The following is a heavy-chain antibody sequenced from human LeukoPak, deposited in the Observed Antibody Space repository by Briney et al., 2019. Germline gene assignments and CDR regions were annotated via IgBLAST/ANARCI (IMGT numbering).Heavy chain of an antibody. D-gene: IGHD3-10*01. CDR3: ARAVGSGSYSDDY. Sequence: ASVKVSCKASGYTFTGYYMHWVRQAPGQRLEWMGWINPNSGGTNYAQKFQGRVTMTRDTSISTAYMELSRLRSDDTAVYYCARAVGSGSYSDDYWGQGTLVTVSS. CDR1: GYTFTGYY. CDR2: INPNSGGT. V-gene: IGHV1-2*02. J-gene: IGHJ4*02.